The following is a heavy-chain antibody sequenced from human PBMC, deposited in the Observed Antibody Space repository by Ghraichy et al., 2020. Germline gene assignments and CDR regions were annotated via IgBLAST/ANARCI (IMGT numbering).Heavy chain of an antibody. Sequence: GGSLRLSCAASGFTFSTYWMSWVRQAPGKGLEWVANINQDGSEKHYVDSVKGRFTISRDNAKNSLYLQMNSLRAEDTALYYCASSFYNWNALYYYYYMDVWGKGTTVTVSS. D-gene: IGHD1-1*01. CDR2: INQDGSEK. CDR1: GFTFSTYW. V-gene: IGHV3-7*01. J-gene: IGHJ6*03. CDR3: ASSFYNWNALYYYYYMDV.